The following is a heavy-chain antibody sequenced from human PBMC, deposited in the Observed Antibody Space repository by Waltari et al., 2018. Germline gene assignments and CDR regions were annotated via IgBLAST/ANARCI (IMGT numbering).Heavy chain of an antibody. CDR1: GGSISSYY. CDR2: IYYSGST. J-gene: IGHJ4*02. D-gene: IGHD3-3*01. CDR3: ARGYYDFWSGYYGNIDY. Sequence: QVQLQESGPGLVKPSETLSLTCTVSGGSISSYYWSWIRQPPGKGLEWIWYIYYSGSTNYNPSLKSRVTISVDTSKNQFSLKLSSVTAADTAVYYCARGYYDFWSGYYGNIDYWGQGTLVTVSS. V-gene: IGHV4-59*01.